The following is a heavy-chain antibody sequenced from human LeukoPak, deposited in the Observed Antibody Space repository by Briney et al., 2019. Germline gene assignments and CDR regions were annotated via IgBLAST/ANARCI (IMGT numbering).Heavy chain of an antibody. J-gene: IGHJ3*02. CDR1: GFTFSSYS. CDR2: ISSSSSYI. Sequence: GGSLRLSCAASGFTFSSYSMNWVRQAPGKGLEWVSSISSSSSYIYYADSVKGRFTISRDNAKNSLYLQMNSLRAEDTAVYYCARDPLVGATAFDIWGQGTMVTVSS. CDR3: ARDPLVGATAFDI. D-gene: IGHD1-26*01. V-gene: IGHV3-21*01.